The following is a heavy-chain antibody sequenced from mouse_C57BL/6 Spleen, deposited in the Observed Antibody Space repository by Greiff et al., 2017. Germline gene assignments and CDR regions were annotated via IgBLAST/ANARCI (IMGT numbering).Heavy chain of an antibody. V-gene: IGHV1-82*01. Sequence: QVQLQQPGPELVKPGASVKISCKASGYAFSSSWMNWVKQRPGKGLEWIGRIYPGDGDTNYNGKFKGKATLTADKSSSTAYMQLSSLTSEDSAVYFCARGDWYFDVWGTGTTVTVSS. CDR1: GYAFSSSW. J-gene: IGHJ1*03. CDR3: ARGDWYFDV. CDR2: IYPGDGDT.